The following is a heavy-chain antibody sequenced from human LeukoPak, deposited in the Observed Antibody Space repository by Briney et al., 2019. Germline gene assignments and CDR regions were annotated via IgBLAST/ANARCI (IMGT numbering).Heavy chain of an antibody. J-gene: IGHJ4*02. V-gene: IGHV3-30*04. CDR1: GFTFSSYA. Sequence: GGSLRLSCAASGFTFSSYAMHWVRQAPGKGLEWVAVISYDGSNKYYAGSVKGRFTISRDNSKNTLYLQMNSLRAEDTAVYYCARVIRLGTHSSFDYWGQGTLVTVSS. CDR2: ISYDGSNK. D-gene: IGHD3-22*01. CDR3: ARVIRLGTHSSFDY.